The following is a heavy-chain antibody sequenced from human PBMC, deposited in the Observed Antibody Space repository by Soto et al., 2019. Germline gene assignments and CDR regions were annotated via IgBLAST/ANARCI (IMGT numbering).Heavy chain of an antibody. CDR2: IHYSGST. Sequence: PSETLSLTCTVSGGSISSYYWSWIRQSPGKGVEWIGYIHYSGSTKSNPSLKSRVTISVDTSRNQVSLKLSSVTAADSAVYFFASAGYKLLRPYYYRLQVWRQGTTVIVSS. J-gene: IGHJ6*02. V-gene: IGHV4-59*01. CDR3: ASAGYKLLRPYYYRLQV. CDR1: GGSISSYY. D-gene: IGHD1-1*01.